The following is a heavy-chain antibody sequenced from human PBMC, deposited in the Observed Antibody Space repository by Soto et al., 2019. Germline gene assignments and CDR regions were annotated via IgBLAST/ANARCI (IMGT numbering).Heavy chain of an antibody. CDR3: ARGYCSGGSCYYYYYYYIDV. CDR2: MNPNSGNT. D-gene: IGHD2-15*01. Sequence: GASVKVSCKASGYTFTSYDINWVRQATGQGLEWMGWMNPNSGNTGYAQKFQGRVTMTRNTSISTAYMELSSLRSEDTAVYYCARGYCSGGSCYYYYYYYIDVWGKGTTVTVSS. V-gene: IGHV1-8*01. J-gene: IGHJ6*03. CDR1: GYTFTSYD.